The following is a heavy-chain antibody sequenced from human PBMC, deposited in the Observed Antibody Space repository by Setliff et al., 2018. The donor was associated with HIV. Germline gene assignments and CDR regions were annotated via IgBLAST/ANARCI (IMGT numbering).Heavy chain of an antibody. V-gene: IGHV4-59*08. D-gene: IGHD6-13*01. Sequence: SETLSLTCTVSGDSVSGYYWTWIRQPPGKGLEWIGDIYYTGSTNFHASLKSRVTISLDTSKTQFSLKLSSVTAADTAVYYCARAAIAAAGPGDYWGQGTLVTVSS. J-gene: IGHJ4*02. CDR1: GDSVSGYY. CDR2: IYYTGST. CDR3: ARAAIAAAGPGDY.